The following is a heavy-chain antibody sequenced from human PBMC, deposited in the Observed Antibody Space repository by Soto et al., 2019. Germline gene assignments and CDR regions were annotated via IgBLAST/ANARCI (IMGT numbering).Heavy chain of an antibody. CDR3: ARVAY. J-gene: IGHJ4*02. Sequence: GGSLRLSCAASGFTFSDYYMTWIRQAPGSGLEWVSYISSSSGTISYANSVKGRFIISRDNAQNSLFLQMNTLRPEDTAMYYCARVAYWGPGTQVTVSS. V-gene: IGHV3-11*04. CDR1: GFTFSDYY. CDR2: ISSSSGTI.